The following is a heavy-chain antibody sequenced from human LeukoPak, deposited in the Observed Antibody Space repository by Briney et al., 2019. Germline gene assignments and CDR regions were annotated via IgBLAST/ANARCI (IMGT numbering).Heavy chain of an antibody. Sequence: GGSLRLSCAVSGLPFSNSWMYWVRQAPGKGLEGVANINKDGGGISYVDSVKGRFIISRDNARNSLYLQMNSLRVEDTAVYFCAGGNSMDVWGKGTAVTVSS. V-gene: IGHV3-7*03. CDR1: GLPFSNSW. D-gene: IGHD1/OR15-1a*01. CDR2: INKDGGGI. CDR3: AGGNSMDV. J-gene: IGHJ6*04.